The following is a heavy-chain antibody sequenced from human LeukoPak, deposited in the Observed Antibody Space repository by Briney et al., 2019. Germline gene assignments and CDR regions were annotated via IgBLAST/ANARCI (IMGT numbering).Heavy chain of an antibody. CDR1: GFTFSSYW. J-gene: IGHJ1*01. V-gene: IGHV3-7*01. CDR3: ASVRDFWSGYPEYFQH. Sequence: GGSLRLSCAASGFTFSSYWMSWVRQAPGKGLEWVANIKQDESEKYYVDSVKGRFTISRDNARNSLYLQMNSLRAEDTAVYYCASVRDFWSGYPEYFQHWGQGTLVTVSS. D-gene: IGHD3-3*01. CDR2: IKQDESEK.